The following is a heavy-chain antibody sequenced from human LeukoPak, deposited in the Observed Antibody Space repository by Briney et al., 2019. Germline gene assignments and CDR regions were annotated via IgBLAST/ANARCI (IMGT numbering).Heavy chain of an antibody. D-gene: IGHD3-22*01. CDR2: VYSSGVG. Sequence: SETLSLTCTVSGGSITGYYWNWIRQPAGQGLEWLGRVYSSGVGNYNPSLTSRVTMSVDTSKNQFSLKLTSLTAADTAVYYCAREEFLHEIDSSGYFAYWGQGTLVTVSS. CDR3: AREEFLHEIDSSGYFAY. J-gene: IGHJ4*02. CDR1: GGSITGYY. V-gene: IGHV4-4*07.